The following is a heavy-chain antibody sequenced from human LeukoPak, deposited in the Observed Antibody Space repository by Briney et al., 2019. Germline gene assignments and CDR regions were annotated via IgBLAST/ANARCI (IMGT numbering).Heavy chain of an antibody. V-gene: IGHV4-34*01. CDR3: ARYRQESSGQFDY. D-gene: IGHD3-22*01. Sequence: SETLSLTCAVYGESFSGYYWSWIRQPPGKGLEWIGEINHSGSTNYNPSLKSRVTISVDTSKNQISLKVSPVTAADTAVYYCARYRQESSGQFDYWGQGTLVTVSS. CDR2: INHSGST. J-gene: IGHJ4*02. CDR1: GESFSGYY.